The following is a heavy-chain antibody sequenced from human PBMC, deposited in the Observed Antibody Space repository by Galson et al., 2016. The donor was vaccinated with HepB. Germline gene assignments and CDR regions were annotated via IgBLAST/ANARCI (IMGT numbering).Heavy chain of an antibody. V-gene: IGHV3-21*01. CDR2: ISSSSSYI. J-gene: IGHJ5*02. CDR1: GFTFSSYS. Sequence: SLRLSCAASGFTFSSYSMNWVRQAPGKGLEWVSFISSSSSYIYYADSVKGRFTISRDNAKNSLYLQMNSLRAEDTAVYYCARDFLGIVGRYFDLWGQGTLVTVSS. D-gene: IGHD7-27*01. CDR3: ARDFLGIVGRYFDL.